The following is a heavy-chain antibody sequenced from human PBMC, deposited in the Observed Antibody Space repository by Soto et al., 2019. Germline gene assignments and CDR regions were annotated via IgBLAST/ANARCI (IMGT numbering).Heavy chain of an antibody. V-gene: IGHV4-59*01. Sequence: SETLSLTCTVSGGSISSYYWSWIRQPPGKGLEWIGYIYYSGSTNYNPSLKSRVTISVDTSKKQFSLKLSSVTAADTAVYYCARDLRFGELFWFDPWGQGTLVTVSS. J-gene: IGHJ5*02. CDR2: IYYSGST. D-gene: IGHD3-10*01. CDR3: ARDLRFGELFWFDP. CDR1: GGSISSYY.